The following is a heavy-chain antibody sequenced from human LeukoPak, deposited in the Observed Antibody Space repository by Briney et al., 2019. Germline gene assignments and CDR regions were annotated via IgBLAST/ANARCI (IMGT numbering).Heavy chain of an antibody. CDR1: GGSISSYY. D-gene: IGHD3-22*01. CDR3: ARGGLDSNGYWVAFGI. CDR2: IYSSGST. V-gene: IGHV4-59*01. Sequence: SETLSLTCTVSGGSISSYYWSWIRQPPGKELEWIGYIYSSGSTNYNPSLKSRVTISVDTSKNQFSLKLSSVTAADTAVYYCARGGLDSNGYWVAFGIWGQGTMVTVSS. J-gene: IGHJ3*02.